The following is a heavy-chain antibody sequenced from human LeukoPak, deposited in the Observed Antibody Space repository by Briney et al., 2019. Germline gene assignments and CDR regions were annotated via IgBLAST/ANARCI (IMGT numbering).Heavy chain of an antibody. CDR1: GGTFSSYA. D-gene: IGHD2-15*01. Sequence: SVTVSCMGSGGTFSSYAIRWVRQAPGQGLEWMGRIITIFGTANYAQKFQGRVTISTDESTSTACMELSSLRSEDTAVYYCARGGPCSGGRCYLGAFDPWGQGTLVTVSS. J-gene: IGHJ5*02. V-gene: IGHV1-69*05. CDR3: ARGGPCSGGRCYLGAFDP. CDR2: IITIFGTA.